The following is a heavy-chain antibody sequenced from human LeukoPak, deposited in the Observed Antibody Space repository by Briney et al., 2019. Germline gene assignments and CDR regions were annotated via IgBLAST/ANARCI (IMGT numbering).Heavy chain of an antibody. D-gene: IGHD6-13*01. CDR3: GRVIAGAIDY. CDR1: GFTFSGHS. J-gene: IGHJ4*02. V-gene: IGHV3-7*01. CDR2: INLDGSER. Sequence: GGSLRLPCAASGFTFSGHSMTWVRQAPGKGLEWVTNINLDGSERFYVDFVKGRFTISRDNADNSMYLQMNSLRAEDTAVYYCGRVIAGAIDYWGQGTLVTVSS.